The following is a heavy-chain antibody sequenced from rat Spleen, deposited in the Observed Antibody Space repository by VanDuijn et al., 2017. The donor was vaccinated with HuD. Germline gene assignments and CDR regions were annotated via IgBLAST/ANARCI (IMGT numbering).Heavy chain of an antibody. D-gene: IGHD5-1*01. CDR3: VRLLGAPDWYFDF. Sequence: EVKLVESDGGLVQPGRSLKLSCAASGFTFSNYDMAWVRQAPTKGLEWVAAISPSGDSTYYRDSVKGRFTVSRENARSTLYLQMDSLRSEDTATYYCVRLLGAPDWYFDFWGPGTMVTVSS. CDR2: ISPSGDST. CDR1: GFTFSNYD. V-gene: IGHV5S23*01. J-gene: IGHJ1*01.